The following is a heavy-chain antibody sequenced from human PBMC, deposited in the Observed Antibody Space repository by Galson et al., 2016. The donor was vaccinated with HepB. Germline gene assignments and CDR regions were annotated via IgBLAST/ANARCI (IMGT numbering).Heavy chain of an antibody. CDR3: ARLRGGHPGLGYYFDY. J-gene: IGHJ4*02. V-gene: IGHV2-5*02. CDR1: GFSLDTGGMG. CDR2: IYWDDDR. Sequence: PALVKPTQTLTLTCTFSGFSLDTGGMGVGWIRQPPGKALEWLILIYWDDDRRYSPSLRTRVSIYKDTSKNQVVLTMTNMDPVDTGTYSCARLRGGHPGLGYYFDYWGQGTLVTVSS. D-gene: IGHD2-15*01.